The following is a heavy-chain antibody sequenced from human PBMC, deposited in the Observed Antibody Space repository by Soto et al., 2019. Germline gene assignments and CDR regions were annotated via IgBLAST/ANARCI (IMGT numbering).Heavy chain of an antibody. CDR2: IIPIFGTA. J-gene: IGHJ4*02. CDR1: GGTFSSYA. Sequence: QVQLVQSGAEVKKPGSSVKVSCKASGGTFSSYAISWVRQAPGQGLEWMGGIIPIFGTASYAQKFQGRVTITADESTSTAYMELSSLRSEDTAVYYCARRGSTGTKYYFDYWGQGTLVTVSS. CDR3: ARRGSTGTKYYFDY. V-gene: IGHV1-69*01. D-gene: IGHD1-1*01.